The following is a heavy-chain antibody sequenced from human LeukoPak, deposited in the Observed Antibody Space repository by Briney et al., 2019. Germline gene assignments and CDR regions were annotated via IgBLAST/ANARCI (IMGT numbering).Heavy chain of an antibody. CDR2: ISSSSSTI. CDR3: ARDCPRSLVATDY. CDR1: GFTFSSYE. J-gene: IGHJ4*02. V-gene: IGHV3-48*01. Sequence: GGSLRLSCAASGFTFSSYEMNWARQAPGKGLEWVSYISSSSSTIYYADSVKGRFTISRDNAKNSLYLQMNSLRAEDTAVYYCARDCPRSLVATDYWGQGTLVTVSS. D-gene: IGHD5-12*01.